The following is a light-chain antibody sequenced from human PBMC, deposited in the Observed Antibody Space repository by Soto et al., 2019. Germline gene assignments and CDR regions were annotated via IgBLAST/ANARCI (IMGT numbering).Light chain of an antibody. CDR2: KAS. Sequence: DIQMTQSPSSLSASVGDRVTITCRASQSIGTWLAWYQQKPGKAPKVLIHKASSLESGAPSRFSGSGSGTEFTLTISSLQPGDFATYYCQQYNSYSWTFGQGTEVDI. CDR1: QSIGTW. CDR3: QQYNSYSWT. V-gene: IGKV1-5*03. J-gene: IGKJ1*01.